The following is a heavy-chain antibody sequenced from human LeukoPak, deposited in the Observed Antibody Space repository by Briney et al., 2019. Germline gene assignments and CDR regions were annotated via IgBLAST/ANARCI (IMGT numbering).Heavy chain of an antibody. J-gene: IGHJ4*02. CDR1: GFTFSSYS. V-gene: IGHV3-21*04. D-gene: IGHD1-14*01. CDR3: ARIDRPPFDY. CDR2: ISSSSSYI. Sequence: GGSLRLSCAASGFTFSSYSMNWVRQAPGKGLEWVSSISSSSSYIYYADSVKGRFTISRDNAKNSLYLQMNSLKASDTAMYYCARIDRPPFDYWGQGTLVTVSS.